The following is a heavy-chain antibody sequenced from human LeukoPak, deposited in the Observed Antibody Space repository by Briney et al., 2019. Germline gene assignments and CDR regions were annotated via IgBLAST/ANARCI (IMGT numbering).Heavy chain of an antibody. V-gene: IGHV4-4*07. D-gene: IGHD3-10*01. CDR2: IYTSGST. J-gene: IGHJ4*02. CDR1: GGSISSYY. CDR3: ASSRAYGSGSSSRGRIGYYFDY. Sequence: SETLSLTCTVSGGSISSYYWSWIRQPAGKGLEWIGRIYTSGSTNYNPSLKSRVTMSVDTSKNQFSLKLSSVTAADTAVYYCASSRAYGSGSSSRGRIGYYFDYWGQGTLVTVSS.